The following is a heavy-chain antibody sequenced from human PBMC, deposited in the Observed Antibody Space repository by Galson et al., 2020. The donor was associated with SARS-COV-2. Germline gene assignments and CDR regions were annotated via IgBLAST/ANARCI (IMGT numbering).Heavy chain of an antibody. Sequence: GESLKISCAASGFAFSNYDMSWVRQAPGKGLEWVSAIGGSGGSTYYADSVTGRFTIYRDNSKNTLYLQMNSLRAEHTAVYYCAQDYPQEDSSAYRGFAYWGQRTLVTVSS. J-gene: IGHJ4*02. CDR3: AQDYPQEDSSAYRGFAY. V-gene: IGHV3-23*01. CDR1: GFAFSNYD. D-gene: IGHD3-22*01. CDR2: IGGSGGST.